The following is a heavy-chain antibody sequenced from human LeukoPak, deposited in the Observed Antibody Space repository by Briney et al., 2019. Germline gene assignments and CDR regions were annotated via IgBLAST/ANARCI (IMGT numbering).Heavy chain of an antibody. Sequence: GGSLRPSCEASGFTFSTYSINWVRLSPGKGLEWVSSISSSGSFIYYADSVRGRFTISRDNAKNSLYLQMNSLRAEDTAVYYCARAYYYDYWGQGTLVTVSS. CDR3: ARAYYYDY. J-gene: IGHJ4*02. CDR1: GFTFSTYS. V-gene: IGHV3-21*01. CDR2: ISSSGSFI.